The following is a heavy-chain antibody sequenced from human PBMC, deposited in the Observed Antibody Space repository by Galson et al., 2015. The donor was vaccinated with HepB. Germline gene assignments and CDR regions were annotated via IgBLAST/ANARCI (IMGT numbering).Heavy chain of an antibody. CDR3: AREEDGSGNDYSGKPASHAINY. D-gene: IGHD3-10*01. J-gene: IGHJ4*02. Sequence: SVKVSCKASGYPFADYGITWVRQAPGQGLEWMAWISGLNGNTNYAPKFQDRVTLTADSSTSAAYMELLSLTSDDTAVYYCAREEDGSGNDYSGKPASHAINYWGQGTLATVSS. CDR2: ISGLNGNT. CDR1: GYPFADYG. V-gene: IGHV1-18*01.